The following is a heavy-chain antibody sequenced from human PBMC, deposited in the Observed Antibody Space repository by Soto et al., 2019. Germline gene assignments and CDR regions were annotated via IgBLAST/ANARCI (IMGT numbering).Heavy chain of an antibody. CDR1: GGSISSGGYY. D-gene: IGHD2-15*01. V-gene: IGHV4-31*03. J-gene: IGHJ5*02. CDR2: IYYSGST. Sequence: SETLSLTCTVSGGSISSGGYYWSWIRQHPGKGLEWIGYIYYSGSTYYNPSLKSRVTISVDTSKNQFSLKLSSVTAADTAVYYCSRDEVDRSGGRCYMYNKFDTWGQETLVTLSS. CDR3: SRDEVDRSGGRCYMYNKFDT.